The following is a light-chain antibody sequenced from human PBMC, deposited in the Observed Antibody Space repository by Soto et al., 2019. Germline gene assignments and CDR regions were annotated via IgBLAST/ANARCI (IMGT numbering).Light chain of an antibody. Sequence: DIQMTQSPSTLSASVGDRVTITCRTSQSISSWLAWYQQKPGKAPKLLIYKASSLESGVPSRFSGSGSGTEFTLTISSLQPDDFATYYCQQYNSYPYTFGQGTKLEIK. V-gene: IGKV1-5*03. CDR2: KAS. CDR3: QQYNSYPYT. CDR1: QSISSW. J-gene: IGKJ2*01.